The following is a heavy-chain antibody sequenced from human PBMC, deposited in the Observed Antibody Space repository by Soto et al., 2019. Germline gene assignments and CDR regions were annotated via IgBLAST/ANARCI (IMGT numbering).Heavy chain of an antibody. CDR3: ARSDIVVVPAAPLPDY. J-gene: IGHJ4*02. V-gene: IGHV5-51*01. Sequence: PGESLKISCKGSGYSFTSYCIGWVRQMPGKGLEWMGIIYPGDSDTRYSPSFQGQVTISADKSISTAYLQWSSLKASDTAMYYCARSDIVVVPAAPLPDYWGQGTLVTVS. CDR2: IYPGDSDT. CDR1: GYSFTSYC. D-gene: IGHD2-2*01.